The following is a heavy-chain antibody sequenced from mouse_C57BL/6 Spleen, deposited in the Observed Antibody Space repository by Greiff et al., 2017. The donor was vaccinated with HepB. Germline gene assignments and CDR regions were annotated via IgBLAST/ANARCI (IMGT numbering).Heavy chain of an antibody. CDR3: AMYYGDY. CDR2: IYPGDGDT. CDR1: GYAFSSSW. V-gene: IGHV1-82*01. Sequence: VQLQQSGPELVKPGASVKISCTASGYAFSSSWMNWVKQRPGKGLEWIGRIYPGDGDTNYNGKFKGKATLTADNSSSTPYMQISSLTTEDCAVYFGAMYYGDYWGQGTTLTVSS. J-gene: IGHJ2*01. D-gene: IGHD1-1*02.